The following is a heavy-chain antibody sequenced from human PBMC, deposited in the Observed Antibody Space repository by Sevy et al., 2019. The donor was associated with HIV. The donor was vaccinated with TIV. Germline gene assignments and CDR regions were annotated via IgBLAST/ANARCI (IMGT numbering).Heavy chain of an antibody. CDR2: TRNKANSYTT. Sequence: GGSLRLSCAASEFTFSDHYMDWVRQAPGKGLEWVGRTRNKANSYTTEYAASVKGRFTISRDDSKNSLYLQMNSLKTEDTAVYYCARGAGSGSYYGGDAFDIWGQGTMVTVSS. CDR1: EFTFSDHY. V-gene: IGHV3-72*01. CDR3: ARGAGSGSYYGGDAFDI. D-gene: IGHD3-10*01. J-gene: IGHJ3*02.